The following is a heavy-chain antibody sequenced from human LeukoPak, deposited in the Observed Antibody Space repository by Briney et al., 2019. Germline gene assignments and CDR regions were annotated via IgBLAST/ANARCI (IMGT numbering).Heavy chain of an antibody. Sequence: ASVKVSCKASGYTFTGHYMHWVRQAPGQGLEWMGWINPNSGGTNYAQKFQGRVTMTRDTSISTAYMELSRLRSDDTAVYYCARAVAGTFYYYGMDVWGQGTTVTVSS. D-gene: IGHD6-19*01. CDR3: ARAVAGTFYYYGMDV. CDR2: INPNSGGT. J-gene: IGHJ6*02. CDR1: GYTFTGHY. V-gene: IGHV1-2*02.